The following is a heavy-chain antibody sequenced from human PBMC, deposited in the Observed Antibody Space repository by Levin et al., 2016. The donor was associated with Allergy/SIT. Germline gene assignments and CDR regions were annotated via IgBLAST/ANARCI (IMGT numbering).Heavy chain of an antibody. J-gene: IGHJ5*02. Sequence: GGSLRLSCAASGFTFSSYAMSWVRQAPGKGLEWVSAISGSGGSTYYADSVKGRFTISRDNSKNTLYLQMNSLRAEDTAVYYCAKTYSRIAARQGNWFDPWGQGTLVTVSS. CDR3: AKTYSRIAARQGNWFDP. V-gene: IGHV3-23*01. D-gene: IGHD6-6*01. CDR2: ISGSGGST. CDR1: GFTFSSYA.